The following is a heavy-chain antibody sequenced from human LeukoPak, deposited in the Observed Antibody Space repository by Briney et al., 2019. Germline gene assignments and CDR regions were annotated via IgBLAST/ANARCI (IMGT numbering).Heavy chain of an antibody. D-gene: IGHD5-12*01. V-gene: IGHV3-13*04. CDR3: ARGAYTGFDV. Sequence: GGSLRLSCAASGLSFSTYDMHWVRQATGEGPEWVSGIGKSGDTYYVGSVKGRFTISRDNAKNSLYLQMNSLRSGDTAVYYCARGAYTGFDVWGQGTVVTVSS. J-gene: IGHJ3*01. CDR1: GLSFSTYD. CDR2: IGKSGDT.